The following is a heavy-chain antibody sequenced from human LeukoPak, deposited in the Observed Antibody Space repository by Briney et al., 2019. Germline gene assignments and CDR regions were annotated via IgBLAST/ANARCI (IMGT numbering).Heavy chain of an antibody. J-gene: IGHJ3*02. CDR2: ISTYNGNT. V-gene: IGHV1-18*01. Sequence: ASVKVSCKASGYTFTSHGISWVRQAPGQGLEWMGWISTYNGNTNYAQKLQGRVSMTTDTSTSTAYMDLRSLRSDDTAVYYCARDGRVRGVPRWDAFDIWGQGTMVTVSS. D-gene: IGHD3-10*01. CDR1: GYTFTSHG. CDR3: ARDGRVRGVPRWDAFDI.